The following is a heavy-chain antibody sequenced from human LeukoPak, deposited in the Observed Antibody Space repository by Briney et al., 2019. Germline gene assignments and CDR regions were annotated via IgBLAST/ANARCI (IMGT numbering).Heavy chain of an antibody. CDR3: TRREYSSSSLSDY. Sequence: GGSLRLSCAASGLTFSGSAMHWVRQASGKGLEWVGRIRSKANSYATAYAASVKGRFTISRDDSKNTAYLQMNSLKTEDTAVYYCTRREYSSSSLSDYWGQGTLVTVSS. CDR1: GLTFSGSA. J-gene: IGHJ4*02. D-gene: IGHD6-6*01. V-gene: IGHV3-73*01. CDR2: IRSKANSYAT.